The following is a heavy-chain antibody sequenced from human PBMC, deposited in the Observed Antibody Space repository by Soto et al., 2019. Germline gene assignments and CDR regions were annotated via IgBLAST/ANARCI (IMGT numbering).Heavy chain of an antibody. V-gene: IGHV5-51*01. CDR3: ALFFASCNPNGGPLSL. D-gene: IGHD2-15*01. J-gene: IGHJ1*01. CDR1: GYTFTTYW. CDR2: IYPGDSDT. Sequence: GESVKISCEASGYTFTTYWIAWVRQMPGKALEWMAIIYPGDSDTRYSPSSQGQVTVSADNSINTAFLHLTSLKASDTGIYYCALFFASCNPNGGPLSLWAQGSXVPVSS.